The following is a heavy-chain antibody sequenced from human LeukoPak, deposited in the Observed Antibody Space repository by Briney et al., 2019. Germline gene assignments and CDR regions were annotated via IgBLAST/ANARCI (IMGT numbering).Heavy chain of an antibody. CDR1: GFAVNTSY. CDR2: IYRSGRM. J-gene: IGHJ4*02. Sequence: GGSLRLSCGGSGFAVNTSYMTWVRQAPGKGLEWVSVIYRSGRMFIADSVKDRFTLSRDNANNILDLQMDSLEVEDTAVYYCVRDKEGRHRDLGQGTRVIVSS. V-gene: IGHV3-66*01. CDR3: VRDKEGRHRD. D-gene: IGHD6-25*01.